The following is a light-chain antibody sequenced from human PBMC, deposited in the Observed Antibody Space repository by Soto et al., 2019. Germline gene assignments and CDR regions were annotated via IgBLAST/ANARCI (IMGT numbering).Light chain of an antibody. V-gene: IGKV1-5*01. CDR3: QHLNNYPPFT. J-gene: IGKJ3*01. Sequence: DIQMTQSPSTLSASLGDRVTITCRASQNINSWLAWYQQKPGKAPNLLISGTFTLQSGVPSRFNGSGSGTDFTLTISRLQPEDFATYYCQHLNNYPPFTFGPGTKVDLE. CDR2: GTF. CDR1: QNINSW.